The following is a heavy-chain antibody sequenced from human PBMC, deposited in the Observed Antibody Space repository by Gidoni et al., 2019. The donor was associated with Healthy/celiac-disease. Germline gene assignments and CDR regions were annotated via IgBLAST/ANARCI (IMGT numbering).Heavy chain of an antibody. CDR1: GFTFSNYA. Sequence: ELQLLAYGGGLVQPGGSLRLSCAASGFTFSNYAMNWVRQAPGKGLEWVSAISGGGGSTYYADSVKGRCTISRDNSKNTLYLQMNSLRVEDTAVYYCAKNWNYYDYWGQGTLVTVSS. J-gene: IGHJ4*02. V-gene: IGHV3-23*01. D-gene: IGHD1-1*01. CDR2: ISGGGGST. CDR3: AKNWNYYDY.